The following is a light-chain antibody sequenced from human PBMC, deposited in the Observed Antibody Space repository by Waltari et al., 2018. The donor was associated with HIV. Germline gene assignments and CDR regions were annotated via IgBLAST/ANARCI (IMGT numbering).Light chain of an antibody. Sequence: QSALTQPASVSGSPRQSIPISCTVPTSDVGGYKYVSWYQQHPDKAPKLVVYEVSNRPSGFSIRSSGSKSGNTASLTISGLQAEDEADYYCSSYTSRNTRVFGTGTKVTVL. CDR1: TSDVGGYKY. CDR2: EVS. V-gene: IGLV2-14*01. CDR3: SSYTSRNTRV. J-gene: IGLJ1*01.